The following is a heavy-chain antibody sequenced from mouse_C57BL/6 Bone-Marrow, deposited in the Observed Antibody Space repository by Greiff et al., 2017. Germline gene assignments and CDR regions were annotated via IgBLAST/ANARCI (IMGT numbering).Heavy chain of an antibody. CDR1: GYTFTSYW. Sequence: VQLQQPGAELVRPGTSVKLSCKASGYTFTSYWMHWVKQRPGQGLEWIGVIDPSASYTNYNQKFKGKATLTVDTSSSTAYMQLSSLTSEDSAVYYCANAMDYWGQGTSVTVSS. J-gene: IGHJ4*01. CDR2: IDPSASYT. V-gene: IGHV1-59*01. CDR3: ANAMDY.